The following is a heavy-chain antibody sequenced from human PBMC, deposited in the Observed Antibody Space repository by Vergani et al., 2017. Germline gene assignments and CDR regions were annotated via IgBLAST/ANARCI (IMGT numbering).Heavy chain of an antibody. V-gene: IGHV3-30*18. CDR1: GFTFSSYG. J-gene: IGHJ4*02. CDR2: ISYDGSNK. Sequence: QVQLVESGGGVVQPGRSLRLSCAASGFTFSSYGMHWVRQAPGKGLEWVAVISYDGSNKYYADSVKGRFTISRDNSKNTLYLQMNSLRAEDTAVYYCAKDRRWIGGVIVILPTAGTDYWGQGTLVTVSS. D-gene: IGHD3-16*02. CDR3: AKDRRWIGGVIVILPTAGTDY.